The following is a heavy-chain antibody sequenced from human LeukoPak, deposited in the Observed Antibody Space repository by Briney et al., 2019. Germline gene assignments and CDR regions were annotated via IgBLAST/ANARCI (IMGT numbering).Heavy chain of an antibody. Sequence: SETLSLTCTVSGGSISSSSYYWGWIRQPPGKGPEWIGSIYYSGSTYYNPSLKSRVTISVDTSKNQFSLKLSSVTAADTAVYYCARLGWGYSYGSTFDYWGQGTLVTVSS. J-gene: IGHJ4*02. V-gene: IGHV4-39*01. CDR1: GGSISSSSYY. CDR2: IYYSGST. CDR3: ARLGWGYSYGSTFDY. D-gene: IGHD5-18*01.